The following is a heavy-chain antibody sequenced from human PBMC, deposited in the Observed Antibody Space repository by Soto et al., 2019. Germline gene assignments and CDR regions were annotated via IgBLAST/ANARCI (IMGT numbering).Heavy chain of an antibody. CDR3: ARDNPDCSGGSCYSPGYYYYMDV. V-gene: IGHV1-18*01. Sequence: ASVKVSCKASGYTFTSYGISWVRQAPGQGLEWMGWISAYNGNTNYAQKLQGRVTMTTDTSTSTAYMELRSLRSDDTAVYYCARDNPDCSGGSCYSPGYYYYMDVWGKGTTVTVSS. J-gene: IGHJ6*03. CDR1: GYTFTSYG. D-gene: IGHD2-15*01. CDR2: ISAYNGNT.